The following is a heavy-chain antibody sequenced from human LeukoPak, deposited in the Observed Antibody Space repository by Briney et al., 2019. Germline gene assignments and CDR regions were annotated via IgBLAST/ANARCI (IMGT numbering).Heavy chain of an antibody. Sequence: GGSLRLSCAASGFTFSNSWMSWVRQAPGKGLEWVGCIKSKTDSGTTDYATHVKGRLTISRDDSKNTLYLQRNSLKAEDTAVYYCAKELGSSWYSYFDYWGQGTLVTVSS. CDR2: IKSKTDSGTT. J-gene: IGHJ4*02. CDR3: AKELGSSWYSYFDY. V-gene: IGHV3-15*01. CDR1: GFTFSNSW. D-gene: IGHD6-13*01.